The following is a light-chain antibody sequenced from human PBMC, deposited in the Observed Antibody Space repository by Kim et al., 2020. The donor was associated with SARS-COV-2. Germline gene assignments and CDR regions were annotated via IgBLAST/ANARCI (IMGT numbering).Light chain of an antibody. CDR3: KQYYSYPCS. Sequence: AIRMTQSPSSLSASTGDRVNITCRASHDVSTYLAWYQHKPGKAPNLLMYAVSTLHSGVPSRFRGSGSGTDFTLTISCLQSEDCATYYCKQYYSYPCSFGQGTKLEI. J-gene: IGKJ2*04. CDR1: HDVSTY. CDR2: AVS. V-gene: IGKV1-8*01.